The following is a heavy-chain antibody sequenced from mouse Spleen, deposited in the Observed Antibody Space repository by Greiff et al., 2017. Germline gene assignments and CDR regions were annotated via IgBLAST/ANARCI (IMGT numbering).Heavy chain of an antibody. CDR3: ARPYYYGSSPFDY. D-gene: IGHD1-1*01. V-gene: IGHV1-82*01. J-gene: IGHJ2*01. Sequence: LVESGPELVKPGASVKISCKASGYAFSSSWMNWVKQRPGKGLEWIGRIYPGDGDTNYNGKFKGKATLTADKSSSTAYMQLSSLTSEDSAVYFCARPYYYGSSPFDYWGQGTTLTVSS. CDR1: GYAFSSSW. CDR2: IYPGDGDT.